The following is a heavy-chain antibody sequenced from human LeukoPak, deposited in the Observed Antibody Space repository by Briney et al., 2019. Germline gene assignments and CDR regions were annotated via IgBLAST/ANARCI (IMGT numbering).Heavy chain of an antibody. CDR2: ISWNSGSI. CDR3: ANYGDYALKGLDY. J-gene: IGHJ4*02. D-gene: IGHD4-17*01. Sequence: GGSLRLSCAASGFTFDDYAMHWVRQAPGKGLEWVSGISWNSGSIGYADSAKGRFTISRDNAKNSLYLQMNSLRAEDTAVYYCANYGDYALKGLDYWGQGTLVTVSS. CDR1: GFTFDDYA. V-gene: IGHV3-9*01.